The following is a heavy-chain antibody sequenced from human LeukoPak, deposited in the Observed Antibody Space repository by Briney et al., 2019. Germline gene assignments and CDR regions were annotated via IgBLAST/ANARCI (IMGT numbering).Heavy chain of an antibody. J-gene: IGHJ4*02. D-gene: IGHD6-13*01. CDR1: GYTFNKYD. CDR3: ARDRAYGYSSVWHFHL. Sequence: AKVSSRASGYTFNKYDNSWVRQGPGQGGEGMGWISAYYCNPHHALTLQARVTMTTDASTSTAYLALRSLRSDDRAVYYCARDRAYGYSSVWHFHLWGQETLVTLPS. CDR2: ISAYYCNP. V-gene: IGHV1-18*01.